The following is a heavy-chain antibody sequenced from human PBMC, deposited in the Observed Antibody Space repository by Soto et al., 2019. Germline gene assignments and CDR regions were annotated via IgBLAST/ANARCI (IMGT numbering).Heavy chain of an antibody. CDR1: GFTFDDYA. J-gene: IGHJ4*02. Sequence: EVQLVESGGGLVQPGRSLRLSCAGSGFTFDDYAMHWVREAPGKGLEWVSGISWNSGSIGYADSVKGRFTISRDNAKNSLYLQMKSLRAEDTALYYCAKASRGYRRSWTDYWGQGTLVTVSS. D-gene: IGHD6-13*01. CDR2: ISWNSGSI. V-gene: IGHV3-9*01. CDR3: AKASRGYRRSWTDY.